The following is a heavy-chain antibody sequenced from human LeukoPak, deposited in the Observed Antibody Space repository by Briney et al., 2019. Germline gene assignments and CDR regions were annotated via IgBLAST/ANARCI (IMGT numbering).Heavy chain of an antibody. V-gene: IGHV4-39*01. D-gene: IGHD3-3*01. CDR2: IFYSGST. CDR1: GDSISSSGSY. Sequence: SETLSLTCTVSGDSISSSGSYWGWIRQPPGKGLEWIGSIFYSGSTYYNPSLKSRVTISIVASKNQFSLKLSSVTAADTAVYYCARNPHLRVYDFWSGYTYYFDYWGQGTLVTVSS. J-gene: IGHJ4*02. CDR3: ARNPHLRVYDFWSGYTYYFDY.